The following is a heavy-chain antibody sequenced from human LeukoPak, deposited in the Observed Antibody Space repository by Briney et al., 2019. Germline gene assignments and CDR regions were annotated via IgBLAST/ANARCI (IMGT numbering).Heavy chain of an antibody. CDR1: GGSFSGYY. CDR3: ARVTCGGDCYGNEYYFDY. CDR2: INHSGST. V-gene: IGHV4-34*01. D-gene: IGHD2-21*02. Sequence: SETLFLTCAVYGGSFSGYYWSWIRQPPGKGLEWIGEINHSGSTNYNPSLKSRVTISVDTSKNQFSLKLSSVTAADTAVYYCARVTCGGDCYGNEYYFDYWGQGTLVTVSS. J-gene: IGHJ4*02.